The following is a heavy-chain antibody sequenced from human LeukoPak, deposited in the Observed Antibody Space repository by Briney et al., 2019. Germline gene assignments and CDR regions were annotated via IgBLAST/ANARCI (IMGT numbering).Heavy chain of an antibody. D-gene: IGHD3-3*01. Sequence: SETLSLTCTVSGGSISSYYWSWIRQPPGKGLEWIGYIYYSGSTNYNPSLKSRVTISVDTSKNQFSLKLSSVTAADTAVYYCARGGGPITIFGVVHNWFDPWGQGTLVTVSS. V-gene: IGHV4-59*01. CDR2: IYYSGST. CDR3: ARGGGPITIFGVVHNWFDP. J-gene: IGHJ5*02. CDR1: GGSISSYY.